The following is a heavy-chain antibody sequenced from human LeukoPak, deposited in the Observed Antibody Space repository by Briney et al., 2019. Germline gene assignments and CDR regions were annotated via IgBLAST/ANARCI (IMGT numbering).Heavy chain of an antibody. CDR3: AKWAGSGEQTKRYFGPFDF. D-gene: IGHD1/OR15-1a*01. J-gene: IGHJ4*02. CDR1: GFTFSSYG. V-gene: IGHV3-30*18. Sequence: GGSLRLSCAASGFTFSSYGMHWVRQAPGKGLEWVAVISYDGSNTYYADSVKGRFAVSRDNSKNTLYLEINSLRVEDTAVYYCAKWAGSGEQTKRYFGPFDFWGQGTLVTVSS. CDR2: ISYDGSNT.